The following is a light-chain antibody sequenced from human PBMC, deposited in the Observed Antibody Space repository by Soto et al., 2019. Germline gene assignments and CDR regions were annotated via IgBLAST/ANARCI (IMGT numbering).Light chain of an antibody. Sequence: QSALTQPRSVSGSPGQSVTISCTGTSSDVGNYNSVSWYQQYLGKAPKLMIYHVSERPSGVPDRFSGSKSGNTASLTISGLQAEDEADYYCCAYAGSYTFVVFGGGTKLNVL. CDR1: SSDVGNYNS. J-gene: IGLJ2*01. CDR3: CAYAGSYTFVV. V-gene: IGLV2-11*01. CDR2: HVS.